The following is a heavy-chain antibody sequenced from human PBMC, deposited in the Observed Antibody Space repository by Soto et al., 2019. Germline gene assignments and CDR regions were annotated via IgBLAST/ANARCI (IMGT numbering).Heavy chain of an antibody. CDR3: VKDVGNWNDYYYYGMDV. J-gene: IGHJ6*02. CDR2: ISSNGGST. V-gene: IGHV3-64D*06. Sequence: GSLLLTCSASGFTFSSYAMHWVRQAPGKGLEYVSAISSNGGSTYYADSVKGRFTISRDNSKNTLYLQMRSLRAEDTAVYYCVKDVGNWNDYYYYGMDVWGQGTKVTVYS. CDR1: GFTFSSYA. D-gene: IGHD1-1*01.